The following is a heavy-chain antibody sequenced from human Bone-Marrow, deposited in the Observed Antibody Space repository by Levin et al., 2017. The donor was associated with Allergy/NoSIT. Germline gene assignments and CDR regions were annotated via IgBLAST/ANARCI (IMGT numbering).Heavy chain of an antibody. V-gene: IGHV4-59*08. CDR3: ARGRYDYVWGSYRPTGAFDI. D-gene: IGHD3-16*02. Sequence: NPSETLSLTCTVSGGSISSYYWSWIRQPPGKGLEWIGYIYYSGSTNYNPSLKSRVTISVDTSKNQFSLKLSSVTAADTAVYYCARGRYDYVWGSYRPTGAFDIWGQGTMVTVSS. CDR2: IYYSGST. J-gene: IGHJ3*02. CDR1: GGSISSYY.